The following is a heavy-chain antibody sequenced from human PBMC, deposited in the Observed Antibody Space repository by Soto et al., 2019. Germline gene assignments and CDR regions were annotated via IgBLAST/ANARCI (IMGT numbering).Heavy chain of an antibody. D-gene: IGHD3-10*01. CDR3: ARDLRSGIPSHPDDDFDI. Sequence: GGSLRLACAASGFTRSGYAMDWVGQAPGKGLEWVSSISSSSSYIYYADSVKGRFTISRDNAKNSLYLQMNSMRAEDTAVYYCARDLRSGIPSHPDDDFDIRRHATMVTV. CDR1: GFTRSGYA. J-gene: IGHJ3*02. CDR2: ISSSSSYI. V-gene: IGHV3-21*01.